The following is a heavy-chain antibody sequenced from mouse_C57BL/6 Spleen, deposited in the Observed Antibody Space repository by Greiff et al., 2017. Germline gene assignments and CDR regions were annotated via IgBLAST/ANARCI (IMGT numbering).Heavy chain of an antibody. V-gene: IGHV1-59*01. J-gene: IGHJ2*01. Sequence: QVQLQQPGAELVRPGTSVKLSCKASGYTFTSYWMHWVKQRPGQGLEWIGVIAPSDSYTNYNQKFKGKATLTVDTSSSTAYMQLSSLTAEDSAVYYCARAGYSYYFDYWGQGTTLTVSS. CDR3: ARAGYSYYFDY. CDR1: GYTFTSYW. CDR2: IAPSDSYT. D-gene: IGHD2-3*01.